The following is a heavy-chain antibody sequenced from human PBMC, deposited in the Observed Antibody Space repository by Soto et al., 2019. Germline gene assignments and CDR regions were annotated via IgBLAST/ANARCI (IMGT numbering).Heavy chain of an antibody. Sequence: QVQLQQWGAGLLKPSETLSLTCAVYGGSFSGYYWSWIRQPPGKGLEWIGVSNHSGSTNYNPSLKSRVTVSVDTSKNQFSLKLSSVTAADTAVYYCARDGAAVAGRTAFDIWGQGTMVTVSS. CDR2: SNHSGST. J-gene: IGHJ3*02. CDR1: GGSFSGYY. V-gene: IGHV4-34*01. CDR3: ARDGAAVAGRTAFDI. D-gene: IGHD6-19*01.